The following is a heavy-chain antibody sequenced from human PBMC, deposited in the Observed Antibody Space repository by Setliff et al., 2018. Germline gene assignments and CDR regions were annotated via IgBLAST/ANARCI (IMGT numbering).Heavy chain of an antibody. V-gene: IGHV4-34*01. CDR3: ARGFDVCGGGACYTDGPYYFDY. CDR1: GESFSGHY. J-gene: IGHJ4*02. D-gene: IGHD2-21*02. Sequence: SCAVYGESFSGHYWSWIRQPPGKGLEWIGEINHSGSTNYNPSLKSRVTISVDTSKNQFSLKLSSVAAADTAVYYCARGFDVCGGGACYTDGPYYFDYWGLGTLVTV. CDR2: INHSGST.